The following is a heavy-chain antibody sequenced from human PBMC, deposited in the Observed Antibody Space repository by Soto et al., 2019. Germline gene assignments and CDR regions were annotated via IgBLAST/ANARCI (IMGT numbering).Heavy chain of an antibody. CDR2: INHSGST. V-gene: IGHV4-34*01. Sequence: SETLSLTCAVYGGSFSCYYWIWIRQPPGKGLEWIGEINHSGSTNYNPSLKSRVTISVDTSKNQFSLKLSSVTAADTAVYYCASSSITGTNGFYYYYYYGMDVWGQGTTVTVSS. J-gene: IGHJ6*02. CDR3: ASSSITGTNGFYYYYYYGMDV. CDR1: GGSFSCYY. D-gene: IGHD1-7*01.